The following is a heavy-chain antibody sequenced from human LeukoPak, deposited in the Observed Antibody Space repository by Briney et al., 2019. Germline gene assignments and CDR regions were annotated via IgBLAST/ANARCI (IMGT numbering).Heavy chain of an antibody. CDR1: GFTFSDYV. D-gene: IGHD3-9*01. CDR2: INHNGEMI. CDR3: VRDNDWAFHY. Sequence: GGSLRLSCAASGFTFSDYVMSWVRQAPGKGLEWVSYINHNGEMIYYADSVKGRFTIPRDTAKKTLYLQMNSLRDDDTALYYCVRDNDWAFHYWGQGTLVTVSS. V-gene: IGHV3-48*02. J-gene: IGHJ4*02.